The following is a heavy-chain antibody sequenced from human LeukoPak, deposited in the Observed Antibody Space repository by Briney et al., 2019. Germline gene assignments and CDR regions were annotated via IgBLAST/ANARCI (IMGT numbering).Heavy chain of an antibody. V-gene: IGHV1-8*03. CDR3: ARAPYYSSGWYVIDY. D-gene: IGHD6-19*01. J-gene: IGHJ4*02. CDR1: GYTFTSYD. Sequence: ASVKVSCKASGYTFTSYDINWVRQATGQGLEWMGWMNPNSGNTGYAQKLQGRVTITRNTSISTAYMELSSLRSEDTAVYYCARAPYYSSGWYVIDYWGQGTLVTVSS. CDR2: MNPNSGNT.